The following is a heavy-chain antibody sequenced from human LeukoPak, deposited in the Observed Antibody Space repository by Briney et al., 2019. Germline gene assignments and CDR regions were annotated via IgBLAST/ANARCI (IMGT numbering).Heavy chain of an antibody. V-gene: IGHV3-21*01. Sequence: GGSLRLSCAASGFTFSSYSMNWVRQAPGKGLEWVSSISSSSSYIYYADSVKGRFTISRDNAKSSLYLQMNSLRAEDTAVYYCARERDYYDSSGYYWTPRGSAFDIWGQGAMVTVSS. CDR2: ISSSSSYI. D-gene: IGHD3-22*01. J-gene: IGHJ3*02. CDR1: GFTFSSYS. CDR3: ARERDYYDSSGYYWTPRGSAFDI.